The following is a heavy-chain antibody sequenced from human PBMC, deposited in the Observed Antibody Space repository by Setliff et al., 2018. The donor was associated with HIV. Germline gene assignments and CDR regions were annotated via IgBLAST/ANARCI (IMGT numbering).Heavy chain of an antibody. CDR3: AKRWGYSYVRAFDI. V-gene: IGHV3-21*04. CDR1: GFTFSSYS. J-gene: IGHJ3*02. Sequence: GGSLRLSCAASGFTFSSYSMNWVRQAPGKGLEWVSSISSGSSYIYYAESVKGRFTISRDNAKNSLYLQMNSLRAEDTAVYFCAKRWGYSYVRAFDIWGQGTMVTVSS. D-gene: IGHD5-18*01. CDR2: ISSGSSYI.